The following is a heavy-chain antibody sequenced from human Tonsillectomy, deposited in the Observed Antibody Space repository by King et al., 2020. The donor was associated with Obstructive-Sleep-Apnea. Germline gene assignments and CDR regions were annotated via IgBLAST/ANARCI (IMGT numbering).Heavy chain of an antibody. V-gene: IGHV4-30-2*01. CDR1: GGSISSGGYS. D-gene: IGHD2-15*01. Sequence: QLQESGSGLVKPSQTLSLTCAVSGGSISSGGYSWSGIRQPPGKGLEWIGYISHSGSTYYNPSLKSRVTISVDRSKNQFSLKLSSVTAADTAVYYCARAEGYCSGGSCYFGAFDIWGQGTMVTVSS. J-gene: IGHJ3*02. CDR2: ISHSGST. CDR3: ARAEGYCSGGSCYFGAFDI.